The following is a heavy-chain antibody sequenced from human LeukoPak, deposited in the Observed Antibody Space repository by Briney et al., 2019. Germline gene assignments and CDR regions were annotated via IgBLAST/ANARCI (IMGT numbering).Heavy chain of an antibody. CDR1: GFTFSSYA. J-gene: IGHJ4*02. V-gene: IGHV3-23*01. CDR2: ISAGGTST. Sequence: GGSLRLSCAASGFTFSSYAMSWVRQAPGKGLEWVSAISAGGTSTYFTDSVKGRFTLSRDNSKNTLYLQMNSLRAEDTAVYYCAKARDSSGCYPFDYWGQGTLVTVSS. CDR3: AKARDSSGCYPFDY. D-gene: IGHD3-22*01.